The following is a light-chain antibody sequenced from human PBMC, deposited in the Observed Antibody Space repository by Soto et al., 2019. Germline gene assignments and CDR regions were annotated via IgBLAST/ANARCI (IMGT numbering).Light chain of an antibody. CDR1: SSDVGSYNL. CDR3: CSYAGSSTSAFYV. J-gene: IGLJ1*01. Sequence: QSVLTQPASVSGSPGQSITISCTGTSSDVGSYNLVSWYQQHPGKAPKLMIYEGSKRPSGVSNRFSGSKSGNTASLTISGLQAEDEADYYCCSYAGSSTSAFYVFGTGTKLTVL. CDR2: EGS. V-gene: IGLV2-23*01.